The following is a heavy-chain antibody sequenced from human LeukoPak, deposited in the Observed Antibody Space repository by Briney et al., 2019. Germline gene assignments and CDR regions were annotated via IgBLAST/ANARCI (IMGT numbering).Heavy chain of an antibody. Sequence: SETLSLTCTVSGGSISSYYWSWIRQPPGKGLEWIGYIYYSGSTNYNPSLKSRVTISVDTSKNQFSLKLSSVTAADTAVYYCARGTLVVPAATLPYYYYYMDVWGKGTTVTVSS. CDR1: GGSISSYY. J-gene: IGHJ6*03. V-gene: IGHV4-59*01. CDR2: IYYSGST. CDR3: ARGTLVVPAATLPYYYYYMDV. D-gene: IGHD2-2*01.